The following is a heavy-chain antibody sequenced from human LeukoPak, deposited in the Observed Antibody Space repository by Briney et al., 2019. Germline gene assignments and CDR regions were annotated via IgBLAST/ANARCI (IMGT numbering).Heavy chain of an antibody. V-gene: IGHV3-73*01. Sequence: GGSLRLSCAASGFTFSDSAIHWVRQASGKGLEWVGHIRSKRNNYATLYAASVTGRFTISRHDSRNTAYLQMNSLRAEDTAIYYCAKVTYGSGTYGAFDSWGQGTLVTVSS. CDR3: AKVTYGSGTYGAFDS. CDR1: GFTFSDSA. J-gene: IGHJ4*02. D-gene: IGHD3-10*01. CDR2: IRSKRNNYAT.